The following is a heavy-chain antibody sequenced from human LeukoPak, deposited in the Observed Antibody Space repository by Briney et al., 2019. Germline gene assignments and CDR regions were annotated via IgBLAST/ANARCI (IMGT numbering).Heavy chain of an antibody. J-gene: IGHJ4*02. CDR1: GYTPTELS. V-gene: IGHV1-24*01. Sequence: ASVKVSCKVSGYTPTELSMHWVRQAPGKGLEWMGGFDPEDGETIYAQKFQGRVTMTEDTSTDTAYMELSSLRSEDTAVYYCATASLYVYYYFDYWGQGTLVTVSS. D-gene: IGHD5/OR15-5a*01. CDR3: ATASLYVYYYFDY. CDR2: FDPEDGET.